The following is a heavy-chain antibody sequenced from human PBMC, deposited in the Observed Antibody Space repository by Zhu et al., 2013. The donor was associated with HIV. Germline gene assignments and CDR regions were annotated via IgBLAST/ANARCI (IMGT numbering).Heavy chain of an antibody. Sequence: QVQLVQSGAEVRPPGASVKVSCKPSGYTLVSSDVNWVRQAPGQGLEWMGWMNPNTGNRGYAQKFQGRVSTTMDTSTMTAYMEVSSLRPDDTAVYYCATTKGSPYSSPYHYYMDVWGEGAAVTVSS. CDR3: ATTKGSPYSSPYHYYMDV. CDR2: MNPNTGNR. D-gene: IGHD6-13*01. CDR1: GYTLVSSD. V-gene: IGHV1-8*01. J-gene: IGHJ6*03.